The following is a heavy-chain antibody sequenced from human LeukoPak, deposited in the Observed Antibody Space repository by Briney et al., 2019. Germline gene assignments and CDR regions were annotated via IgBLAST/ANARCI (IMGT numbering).Heavy chain of an antibody. V-gene: IGHV3-23*01. CDR3: VKGSAGSRPYYFDY. D-gene: IGHD6-13*01. CDR2: ISTNGGST. J-gene: IGHJ4*02. CDR1: VCTFSSYA. Sequence: GGSLRLSCAASVCTFSSYAMSGVRQAPRGGGDWVSAISTNGGSTYFPASLKDRFTITRDNSKNTLSLEMNSLRPEDTDVYYCVKGSAGSRPYYFDYWGQGTLLTVSS.